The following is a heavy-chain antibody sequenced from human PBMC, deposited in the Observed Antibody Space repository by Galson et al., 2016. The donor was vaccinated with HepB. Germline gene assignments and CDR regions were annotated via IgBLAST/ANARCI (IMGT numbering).Heavy chain of an antibody. CDR2: ISSSDGRT. D-gene: IGHD6-19*01. J-gene: IGHJ3*01. CDR3: AKSQFALPDSGWFNAFDL. CDR1: GFTVSSYY. Sequence: SLRLSCAASGFTVSSYYMSWVRQAPGKGLEWVSSISSSDGRTWYADSVRGRFTISTDNSKTTLYEQMNSLRVDDSAIYYCAKSQFALPDSGWFNAFDLWGQGTMVTVSS. V-gene: IGHV3-23*01.